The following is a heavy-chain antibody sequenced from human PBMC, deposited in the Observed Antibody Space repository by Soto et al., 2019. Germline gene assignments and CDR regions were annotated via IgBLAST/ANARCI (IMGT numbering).Heavy chain of an antibody. CDR3: AMARTSGSKPDY. CDR1: GGSISRGDYY. Sequence: SETLSLTCTVSGGSISRGDYYWGWIRQPPGKGLEWIGYIYYSGSTYYNPSLKSRVTISVDTSKNQFSLKLSSVTAADTAVYYCAMARTSGSKPDYWGPRTLVTVST. CDR2: IYYSGST. J-gene: IGHJ4*02. D-gene: IGHD3-10*01. V-gene: IGHV4-30-4*01.